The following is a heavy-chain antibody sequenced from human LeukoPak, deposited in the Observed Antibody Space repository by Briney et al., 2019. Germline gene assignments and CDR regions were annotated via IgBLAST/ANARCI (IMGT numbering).Heavy chain of an antibody. Sequence: PGGSLRLSCAASGFTFSSYWMHWVRQAPGKGLMWVSRIHSDGSTTSYADSVKGRFTISRDNAKNTLYLQMNSLGAEDTAVYYCARGNSHGMDVWGQGTTVTVSS. CDR2: IHSDGSTT. CDR1: GFTFSSYW. CDR3: ARGNSHGMDV. V-gene: IGHV3-74*01. D-gene: IGHD4-23*01. J-gene: IGHJ6*02.